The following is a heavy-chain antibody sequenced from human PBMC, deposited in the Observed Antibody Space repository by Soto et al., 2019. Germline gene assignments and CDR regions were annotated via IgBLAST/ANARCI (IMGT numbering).Heavy chain of an antibody. D-gene: IGHD6-13*01. CDR2: ISSSSSYT. J-gene: IGHJ3*02. V-gene: IGHV3-11*06. CDR1: GFTFSDYY. Sequence: RRLSCAASGFTFSDYYMSWIRQAPGKGLEWVSYISSSSSYTNYADSVKGRFTISRDNAKNSLYLQMNSLRAEDTAVYYCASAPSSSDAFDIWGQGTMVTVSS. CDR3: ASAPSSSDAFDI.